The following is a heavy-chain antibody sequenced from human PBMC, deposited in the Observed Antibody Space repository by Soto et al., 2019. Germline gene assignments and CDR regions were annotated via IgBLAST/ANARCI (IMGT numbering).Heavy chain of an antibody. CDR3: AREGGLYYGSGSYYKDY. CDR1: GYTFTSYG. J-gene: IGHJ4*02. CDR2: ISAYNGNT. V-gene: IGHV1-18*01. Sequence: QVQLVQSGAEVKKPGASVKVSCKASGYTFTSYGISWVRQAPGQGLEWMGWISAYNGNTNYAQKLQGRVSMTAASSTSTACMELRSLRSDDTAVYYCAREGGLYYGSGSYYKDYWGQGTLVTVSS. D-gene: IGHD3-10*01.